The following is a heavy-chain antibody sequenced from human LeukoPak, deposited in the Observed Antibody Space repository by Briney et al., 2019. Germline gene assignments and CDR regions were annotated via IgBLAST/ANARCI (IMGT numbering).Heavy chain of an antibody. V-gene: IGHV3-23*01. Sequence: PGGSLRLSCAASGFTLRSYDMSWVRQAPGKGLEWVAATSGSGVNSYYADSVRGRFTISRDNSQNTLYLQMDSLRAEDTALYYCAKEYSGYDFDYWGQGTLVTVFS. CDR1: GFTLRSYD. D-gene: IGHD5-12*01. CDR2: TSGSGVNS. J-gene: IGHJ4*02. CDR3: AKEYSGYDFDY.